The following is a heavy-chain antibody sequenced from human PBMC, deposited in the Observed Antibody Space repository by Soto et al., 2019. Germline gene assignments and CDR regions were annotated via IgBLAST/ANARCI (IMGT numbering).Heavy chain of an antibody. Sequence: QITLKESGPTLVRPTQTLTLTCSFSGFSLNTNGMGVGWIRQPPGKALEWLAFFYLDEDKRYSPSLKTRLTVTTDTSKKAVAVTRTNLDPLDTGTCYCAGWNYESGLDVWGQGTTVTLSS. V-gene: IGHV2-5*02. D-gene: IGHD1-7*01. CDR2: FYLDEDK. J-gene: IGHJ6*02. CDR1: GFSLNTNGMG. CDR3: AGWNYESGLDV.